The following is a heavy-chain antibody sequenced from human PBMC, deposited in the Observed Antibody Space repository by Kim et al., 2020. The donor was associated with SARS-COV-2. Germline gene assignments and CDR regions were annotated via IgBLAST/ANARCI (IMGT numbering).Heavy chain of an antibody. CDR3: ARLGIAADSQNWFDP. Sequence: GESLKISCKGSGYSFTSYWIGWVRQMPGKGLEWMGIIYPGDSDTRYSPSFQGQVTISADKSISTAYLQWSSLKASDTAMYYCARLGIAADSQNWFDPWGQGTLVTVSS. CDR2: IYPGDSDT. CDR1: GYSFTSYW. J-gene: IGHJ5*02. D-gene: IGHD6-25*01. V-gene: IGHV5-51*01.